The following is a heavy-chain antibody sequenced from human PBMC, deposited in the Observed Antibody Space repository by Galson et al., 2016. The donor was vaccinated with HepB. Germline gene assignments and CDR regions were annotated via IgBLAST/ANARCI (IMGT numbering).Heavy chain of an antibody. D-gene: IGHD2-21*02. CDR3: ARERDWGGDCYPGGADFDY. V-gene: IGHV4-59*12. J-gene: IGHJ4*02. CDR1: GGSISRFY. CDR2: VYYSGVT. Sequence: SETLSLTCSVSGGSISRFYWNWIRQSPEKGLEWIGTVYYSGVTYYNPSLRSRATVSVDTPKNQFSLKLTSVTAADTAVYYCARERDWGGDCYPGGADFDYWGRGTLVTVSA.